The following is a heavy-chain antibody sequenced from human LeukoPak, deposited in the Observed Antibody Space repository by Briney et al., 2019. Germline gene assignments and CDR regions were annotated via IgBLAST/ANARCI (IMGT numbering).Heavy chain of an antibody. CDR3: ASGAEDDILTGYYPPFDY. J-gene: IGHJ4*02. CDR1: GYTFTGYY. D-gene: IGHD3-9*01. V-gene: IGHV1-2*06. CDR2: INPNSGGT. Sequence: ASVKVSCKASGYTFTGYYMHWVRQAPGQGLEWMGRINPNSGGTNYAQKFQGRVTMTTDTSTSTAYMELRSLRSDDTAVYYCASGAEDDILTGYYPPFDYWGQGTLVTVSS.